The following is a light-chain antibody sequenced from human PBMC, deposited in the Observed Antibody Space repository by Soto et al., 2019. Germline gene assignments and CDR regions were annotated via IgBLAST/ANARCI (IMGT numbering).Light chain of an antibody. V-gene: IGKV3D-20*02. CDR1: QGVNRYY. J-gene: IGKJ5*01. CDR3: QQRSNWPRT. Sequence: ENVLTQSPGTLSLSPGERATLSCRASQGVNRYYLAWYQQKPGQPPRLLIYGTSSRATGIPDRFSGSGSGTDFTLTISGLEPEDFAVYYCQQRSNWPRTFGQGTRLEIK. CDR2: GTS.